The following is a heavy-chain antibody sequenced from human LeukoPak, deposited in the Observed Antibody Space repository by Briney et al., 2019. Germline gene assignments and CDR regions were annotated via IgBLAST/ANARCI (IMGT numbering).Heavy chain of an antibody. CDR1: GFTFGSYW. V-gene: IGHV3-74*01. J-gene: IGHJ4*02. CDR3: ARVGRAAAGCDY. D-gene: IGHD6-13*01. Sequence: GGSLRLSCAASGFTFGSYWMHWVRQAPGKGLVWVSHINSDGTITTYADSVRGRFTISRDNAKNTLYLQMNSLRAEDTAVYYCARVGRAAAGCDYWGQGTLVTVSS. CDR2: INSDGTIT.